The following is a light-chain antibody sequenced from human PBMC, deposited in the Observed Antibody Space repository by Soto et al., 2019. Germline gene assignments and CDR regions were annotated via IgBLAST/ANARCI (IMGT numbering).Light chain of an antibody. Sequence: QFVLTQPPSVSGTPGQRVTISCSGSSSNIGSKYVYWYQQLPGTAPKLLIYRNDQRPSGVPDRFSGSKSGTSASLAISGLRSEDEADYYCAAWDGSLSGWVFGGGTKLTVL. CDR2: RND. V-gene: IGLV1-47*01. J-gene: IGLJ3*02. CDR1: SSNIGSKY. CDR3: AAWDGSLSGWV.